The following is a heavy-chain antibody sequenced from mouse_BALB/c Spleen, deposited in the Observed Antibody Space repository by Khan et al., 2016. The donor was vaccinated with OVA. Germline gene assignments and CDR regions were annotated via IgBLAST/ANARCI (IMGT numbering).Heavy chain of an antibody. CDR3: AKLRVFYFDY. V-gene: IGHV2-3*01. Sequence: QVQLKESGPGLVAPSQSLSITCTVSGFSLTSNGVSWVRQPLGKGLEWLGVIWGDGSINYHSVLKSRLSISKDNSKSQVFLKLNSLQTEDTATDYCAKLRVFYFDYWGQGTTLTVSS. J-gene: IGHJ2*01. CDR2: IWGDGSI. CDR1: GFSLTSNG.